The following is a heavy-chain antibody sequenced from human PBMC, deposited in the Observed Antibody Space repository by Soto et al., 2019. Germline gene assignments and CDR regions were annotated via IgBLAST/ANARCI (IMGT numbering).Heavy chain of an antibody. V-gene: IGHV3-11*01. D-gene: IGHD4-17*01. CDR2: ISSSGSTI. CDR1: GFTFSDYY. CDR3: AALPDTVTSPTFAFDI. J-gene: IGHJ3*02. Sequence: QVQLVESGGGLVKPGGSLRLSCAASGFTFSDYYMSWIRQAPGKGLEWVSYISSSGSTIYYADSVKGRFTISRDNAKNSLYLQMNSLRAEDTAVYYCAALPDTVTSPTFAFDIWGQGTMVTVSS.